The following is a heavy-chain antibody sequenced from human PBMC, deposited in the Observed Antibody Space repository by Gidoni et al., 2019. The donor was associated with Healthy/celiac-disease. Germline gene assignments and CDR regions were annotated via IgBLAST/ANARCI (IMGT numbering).Heavy chain of an antibody. CDR1: GFTFSSHG. D-gene: IGHD6-25*01. J-gene: IGHJ6*02. CDR2: ISYDGSNK. CDR3: AKDAALDV. Sequence: QVQLVESGGGVVQPGRSLRLSCAASGFTFSSHGMHWVRQAPGKGLEWVEVISYDGSNKYYADSVKGRFTISRDNSKNTLYLQMNSLRAEDTAVYYCAKDAALDVWGQGTTVTVAS. V-gene: IGHV3-30*18.